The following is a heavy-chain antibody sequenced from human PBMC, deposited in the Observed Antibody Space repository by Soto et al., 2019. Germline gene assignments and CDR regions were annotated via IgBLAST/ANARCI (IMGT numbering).Heavy chain of an antibody. CDR2: ISSSGSTI. Sequence: GGSLRLSCAASGFTFSDYYMSWIRQAPGKGLEWVSYISSSGSTIYYADSVKGRFTISRDNAKNSLYLQMNSLRAEDTAVYYCAREDVADYGDYDAFDIWGQGTMVTVSS. V-gene: IGHV3-11*01. J-gene: IGHJ3*02. CDR3: AREDVADYGDYDAFDI. D-gene: IGHD4-17*01. CDR1: GFTFSDYY.